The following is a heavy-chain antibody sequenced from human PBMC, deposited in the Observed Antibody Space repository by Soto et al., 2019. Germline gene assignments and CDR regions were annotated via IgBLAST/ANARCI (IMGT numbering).Heavy chain of an antibody. V-gene: IGHV4-39*01. CDR1: GGSISSSSYY. J-gene: IGHJ6*02. D-gene: IGHD2-15*01. Sequence: QLQLQESGPGLVKPSETLSLTCTVSGGSISSSSYYWGWIRQPPGKGLEWIGSIYYSGSTYYNPSLKSRVTISVDTSKNQFSLKLSSVTAADRAVYYCARHVGRPPTEYGMDVWGQGTTVTVSS. CDR3: ARHVGRPPTEYGMDV. CDR2: IYYSGST.